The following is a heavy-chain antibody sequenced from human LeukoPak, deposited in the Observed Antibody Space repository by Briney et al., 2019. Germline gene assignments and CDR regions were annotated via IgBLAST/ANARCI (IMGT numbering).Heavy chain of an antibody. Sequence: GASVKVSCKASGGTFRTYSVTWVRQAPGQGLEWMGGIIPIFGTPNYAQKFQGRVKVTTDDATGTAYMELSSLMSEDTAIYYCARVDRYHFYLDVWGKGTPVNVSS. CDR2: IIPIFGTP. CDR3: ARVDRYHFYLDV. CDR1: GGTFRTYS. V-gene: IGHV1-69*05. J-gene: IGHJ6*03.